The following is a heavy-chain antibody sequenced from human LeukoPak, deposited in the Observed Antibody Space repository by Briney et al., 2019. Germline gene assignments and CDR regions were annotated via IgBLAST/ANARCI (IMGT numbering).Heavy chain of an antibody. CDR2: IYHSGST. D-gene: IGHD3-10*01. V-gene: IGHV4-4*02. CDR3: AREGATTITMVRGVENAFDI. CDR1: GAFISTSNW. Sequence: SGTLSLTCAVSGAFISTSNWWSWVRQPPGKGLEWIGEIYHSGSTNYNPSLKSRVTISVDTSKNQFSLKLSSVTAADTAVYYCAREGATTITMVRGVENAFDIWGQGTMVTVSS. J-gene: IGHJ3*02.